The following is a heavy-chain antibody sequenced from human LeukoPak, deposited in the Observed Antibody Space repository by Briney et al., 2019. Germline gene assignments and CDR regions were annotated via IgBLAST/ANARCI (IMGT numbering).Heavy chain of an antibody. CDR3: ARGFFEAEEPGIAVAPGAFDAFDI. D-gene: IGHD6-19*01. V-gene: IGHV1-18*01. CDR2: ISAYNGNT. Sequence: GASVKVSCKASGYTFTSYGISWVRQAPGQGLEWMGWISAYNGNTNYAQKLQGRVTMTTDTSTSTAYMELRSLRSDDTAVYYCARGFFEAEEPGIAVAPGAFDAFDIWGQGTMVTVSS. J-gene: IGHJ3*02. CDR1: GYTFTSYG.